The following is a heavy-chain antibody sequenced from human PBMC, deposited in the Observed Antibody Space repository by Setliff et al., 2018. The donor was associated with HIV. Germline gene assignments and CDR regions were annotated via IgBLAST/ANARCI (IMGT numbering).Heavy chain of an antibody. Sequence: QPGGSLRLSCAASGFTFNTYWMDWVRQAPGKGLEWVANIKQDGSEKYYVGSVKGRFTASRDNAKTSLYLQMNSLRAEDTAMYYCARVLLRTNAVYGVVSNRFDPWGQGTLVTVSS. V-gene: IGHV3-7*03. CDR3: ARVLLRTNAVYGVVSNRFDP. CDR2: IKQDGSEK. D-gene: IGHD2-8*01. J-gene: IGHJ5*02. CDR1: GFTFNTYW.